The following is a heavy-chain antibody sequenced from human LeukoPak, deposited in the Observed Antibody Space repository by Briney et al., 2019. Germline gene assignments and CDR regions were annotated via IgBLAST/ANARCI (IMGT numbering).Heavy chain of an antibody. CDR1: GYTFTSYD. CDR3: ASRIFGVATLSET. Sequence: ASVKVSCKASGYTFTSYDINWVRQATGQGLEWMGWMNPNSGNTGYAQKFQGRVTMTGNTSISTAYMELSSLRSEDTAVYYCASRIFGVATLSETWGQGTLVTVSS. CDR2: MNPNSGNT. V-gene: IGHV1-8*01. J-gene: IGHJ5*02. D-gene: IGHD3-3*02.